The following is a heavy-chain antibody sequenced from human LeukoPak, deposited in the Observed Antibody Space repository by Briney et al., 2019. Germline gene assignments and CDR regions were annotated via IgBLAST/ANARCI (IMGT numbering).Heavy chain of an antibody. CDR2: TKSKTDGGTT. D-gene: IGHD4-23*01. V-gene: IGHV3-15*01. CDR3: TTDLGLDYGGPEGG. J-gene: IGHJ4*02. Sequence: GGSLRLSCAASGFTFSNAWMSWVRQAPGKGLEWVGRTKSKTDGGTTDYAAPVKGRFTISRDDSKNTLYLQMNSLKTEDTAVYYCTTDLGLDYGGPEGGWGQGTLVTVSS. CDR1: GFTFSNAW.